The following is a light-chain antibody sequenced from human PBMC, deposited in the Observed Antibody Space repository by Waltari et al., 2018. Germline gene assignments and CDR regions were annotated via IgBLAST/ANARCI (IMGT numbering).Light chain of an antibody. V-gene: IGLV2-11*01. CDR1: TSDVGGYNY. J-gene: IGLJ1*01. CDR2: AVT. Sequence: QSALTQPRSVSGSPGQSVAISCTGTTSDVGGYNYVFWYQQHPGNAPKLIIYAVTKRPSGVPDRFSGSKSGNTASLTISGLQAEDEADYYCCSYGGTYYVFGTGTKVTVL. CDR3: CSYGGTYYV.